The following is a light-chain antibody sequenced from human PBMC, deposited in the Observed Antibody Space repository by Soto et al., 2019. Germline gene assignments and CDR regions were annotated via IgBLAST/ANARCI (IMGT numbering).Light chain of an antibody. Sequence: EIVLTQSPATLSLSPGERATLSCRASQSVSNNLAGYQQKPGQAPRLLIYDSSDRATGIPARFSGSGSGTDFTLTISSLEPEDFAVYYCQQRSNWRYTFGQGTKLEIK. CDR1: QSVSNN. CDR3: QQRSNWRYT. J-gene: IGKJ2*01. CDR2: DSS. V-gene: IGKV3-11*01.